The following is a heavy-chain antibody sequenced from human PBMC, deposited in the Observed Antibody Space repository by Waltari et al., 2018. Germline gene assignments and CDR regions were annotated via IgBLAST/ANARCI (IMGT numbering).Heavy chain of an antibody. CDR1: GVSVPRYRHY. Sequence: QLQLQESGPRLVRPSETLALICSVSGVSVPRYRHYRAWIRQSPVQGLEWIGTVSYSGTTYISPSLKSRVSVSRDTSKNQVSLILGSVTAADMAVYYCATYIGASVGTAAFDVWGQGTMVTVSS. D-gene: IGHD5-12*01. V-gene: IGHV4-39*01. CDR2: VSYSGTT. J-gene: IGHJ3*01. CDR3: ATYIGASVGTAAFDV.